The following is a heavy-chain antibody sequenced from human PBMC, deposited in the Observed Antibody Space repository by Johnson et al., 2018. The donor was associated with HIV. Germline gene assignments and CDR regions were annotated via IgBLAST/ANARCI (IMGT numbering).Heavy chain of an antibody. CDR1: GFTVSSNY. CDR3: SREDNWGSEAGAFDI. J-gene: IGHJ3*02. Sequence: EVQLVESGGGLIQPGGSLRLSCAASGFTVSSNYMSWVRQAPGKGLEWVSVLYSGGSTYYAGSVKGRFTISRDNSKNTLYLQMNSLRAEDTAVYYCSREDNWGSEAGAFDIWGQGTMVTVSS. CDR2: LYSGGST. V-gene: IGHV3-66*03. D-gene: IGHD7-27*01.